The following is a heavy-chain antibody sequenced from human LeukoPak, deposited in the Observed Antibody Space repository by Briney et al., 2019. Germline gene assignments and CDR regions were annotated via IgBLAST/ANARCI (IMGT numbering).Heavy chain of an antibody. CDR3: ARVSSIAAAGIPDY. CDR1: GLAFSSYE. V-gene: IGHV3-48*03. CDR2: ISSSGSTI. D-gene: IGHD6-13*01. Sequence: PGGSLRLSCAASGLAFSSYEMNWVRQAPGKRLEWVSYISSSGSTIYYADSVKGRFTISRDNAKNSLYLQMNSLRAEDTAVYYCARVSSIAAAGIPDYWGQGTLVTVSS. J-gene: IGHJ4*02.